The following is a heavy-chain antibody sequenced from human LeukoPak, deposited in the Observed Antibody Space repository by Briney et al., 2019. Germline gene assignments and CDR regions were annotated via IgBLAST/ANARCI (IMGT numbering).Heavy chain of an antibody. D-gene: IGHD2-21*01. CDR2: INHSGST. CDR1: GGSFSGYY. CDR3: ARVPRRCGPCDH. Sequence: SETLSLTCAVYGGSFSGYYWSWIRQPPGKGLEWIGEINHSGSTNYNPSLKSRVTISVDTSKNQFSLKLSSVTAADTAVYYCARVPRRCGPCDHWGQGTLVTVSS. V-gene: IGHV4-34*01. J-gene: IGHJ4*02.